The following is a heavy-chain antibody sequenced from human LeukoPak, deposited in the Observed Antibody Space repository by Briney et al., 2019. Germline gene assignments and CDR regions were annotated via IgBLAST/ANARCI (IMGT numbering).Heavy chain of an antibody. Sequence: PSETLSLTCTVSGGSISSSSYYWGWIRQPPGKGLEWIGSIYYSGSTYYNPSLKSRVTISVDTSKNQFSLKLSSVTAADTAVYYCARHGYHSPVVPAAGPYYDYYYYYMDVWGKGTTATVSS. CDR1: GGSISSSSYY. CDR3: ARHGYHSPVVPAAGPYYDYYYYYMDV. CDR2: IYYSGST. J-gene: IGHJ6*03. V-gene: IGHV4-39*01. D-gene: IGHD2-2*01.